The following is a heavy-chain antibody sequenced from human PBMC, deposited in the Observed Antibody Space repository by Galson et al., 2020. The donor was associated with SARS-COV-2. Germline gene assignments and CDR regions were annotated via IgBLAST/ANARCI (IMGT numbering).Heavy chain of an antibody. J-gene: IGHJ6*03. Sequence: SVKVSCKASGGTFSSYAISWVRQAPGQGLEWMGGIIPILGIANYAQKFQGRVTITADKSTSTAYMELSSLRSEDTAVYYCARVPCSSTSCYPGPYYYYMDVWGKGTTVTVSS. D-gene: IGHD2-2*01. V-gene: IGHV1-69*10. CDR1: GGTFSSYA. CDR2: IIPILGIA. CDR3: ARVPCSSTSCYPGPYYYYMDV.